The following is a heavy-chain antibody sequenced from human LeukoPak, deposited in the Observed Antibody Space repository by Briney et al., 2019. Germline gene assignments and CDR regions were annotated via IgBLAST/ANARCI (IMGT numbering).Heavy chain of an antibody. CDR2: LNPRSGSS. J-gene: IGHJ4*02. CDR1: VYTVTNYY. V-gene: IGHV1-46*03. CDR3: ATEGNAIGGTSRFFDY. Sequence: ASVKVSRKASVYTVTNYYIHWMRQAPGQGLEWMGLLNPRSGSSTYAQRFQGRVTMTRDTSTSTVYMEVSSLRADDTAVYYCATEGNAIGGTSRFFDYWGQGTLVTVSS. D-gene: IGHD1-1*01.